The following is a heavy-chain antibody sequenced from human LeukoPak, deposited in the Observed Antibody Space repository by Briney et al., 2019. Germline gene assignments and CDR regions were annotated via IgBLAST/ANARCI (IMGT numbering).Heavy chain of an antibody. CDR1: GDRFTSYW. D-gene: IGHD5-24*01. Sequence: GESLKISCKGYGDRFTSYWVAWVRQMPGKGLEWMGIIFPGDSDTRYSPSIQGQVTISVDRSISTAYLQWSSLKASDTAIYYCARLGEMATIRSHPGYWGQGTLVTVSS. CDR2: IFPGDSDT. V-gene: IGHV5-51*01. J-gene: IGHJ4*02. CDR3: ARLGEMATIRSHPGY.